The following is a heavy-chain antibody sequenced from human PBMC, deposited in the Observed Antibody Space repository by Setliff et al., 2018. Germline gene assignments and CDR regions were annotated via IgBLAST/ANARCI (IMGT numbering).Heavy chain of an antibody. V-gene: IGHV4-61*02. Sequence: SETLSLTCTVSGDSISSGSYHWSWIRKHAGKGLEWIGRIHPSGGTNYNPSLKSRVTISVDTSKNQFSLKVSSVTAADTAVYYCARTTGSTHNWLDPWGPGTLVTVSS. CDR3: ARTTGSTHNWLDP. CDR2: IHPSGGT. CDR1: GDSISSGSYH. J-gene: IGHJ5*02. D-gene: IGHD1-1*01.